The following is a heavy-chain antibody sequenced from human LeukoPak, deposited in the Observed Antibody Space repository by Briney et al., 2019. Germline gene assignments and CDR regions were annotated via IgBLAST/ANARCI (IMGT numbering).Heavy chain of an antibody. CDR2: IYSGDST. CDR1: GFTFSGSA. D-gene: IGHD3-10*01. CDR3: ARMIYGEVLKFDT. J-gene: IGHJ5*02. Sequence: GGSLKLSCAASGFTFSGSAMNWVPQSPGKGLEWVSVIYSGDSTYYADSVKARFTISRDNSKTTLYLQMNSLRAEDTAVYYCARMIYGEVLKFDTWGQGTLVTVSS. V-gene: IGHV3-66*01.